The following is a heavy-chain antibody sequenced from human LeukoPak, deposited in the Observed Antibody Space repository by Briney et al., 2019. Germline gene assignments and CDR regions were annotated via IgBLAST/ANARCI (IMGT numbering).Heavy chain of an antibody. CDR1: GYPFINYW. CDR3: ARGGCGSSTCNYSLDV. V-gene: IGHV5-51*01. CDR2: VYPGDSDT. Sequence: GEALKISCKGSGYPFINYWIAWVRQIPGKGLEWMGSVYPGDSDTRYSPSFQGQVTISADKSSSSAYLQWSSLKASDTAMYYCARGGCGSSTCNYSLDVWGQGTTVTVSS. D-gene: IGHD2-2*01. J-gene: IGHJ6*02.